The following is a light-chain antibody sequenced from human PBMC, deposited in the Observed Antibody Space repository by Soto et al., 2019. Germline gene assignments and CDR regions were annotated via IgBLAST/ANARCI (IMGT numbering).Light chain of an antibody. CDR2: DVS. CDR3: SSYTTSSTHVV. CDR1: SSDVGSYNY. Sequence: QSALTQPASVSGSPGQSITISCTGTSSDVGSYNYVSWYQQYPGKAPILMIYDVSNLPSDVSYRFSGSKSENTASLIISGMQAEDVAEYYCSSYTTSSTHVVFGGGTQLTVL. V-gene: IGLV2-14*01. J-gene: IGLJ2*01.